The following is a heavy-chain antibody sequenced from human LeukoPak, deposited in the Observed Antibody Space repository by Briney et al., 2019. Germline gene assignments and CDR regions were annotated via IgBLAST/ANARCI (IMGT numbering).Heavy chain of an antibody. Sequence: TSETLSLTCTVSGDSISSYYWSWIRQPTGKGMEWIGRFYIGGITNYNPSLKSRVTMSVDTSKNQFSLRLTSMTAADTAVYYCARVKPGGSSTSFDPWGQGTLVTVSS. D-gene: IGHD2-15*01. J-gene: IGHJ5*02. V-gene: IGHV4-4*07. CDR1: GDSISSYY. CDR2: FYIGGIT. CDR3: ARVKPGGSSTSFDP.